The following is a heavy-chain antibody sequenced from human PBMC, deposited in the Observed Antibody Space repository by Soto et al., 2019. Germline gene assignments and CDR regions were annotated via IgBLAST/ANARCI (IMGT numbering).Heavy chain of an antibody. D-gene: IGHD6-6*01. CDR2: INPDNGGT. V-gene: IGHV1-2*02. CDR1: GYTFTGHY. Sequence: QVQLVQSGAEVKKPGASVKVSCKASGYTFTGHYMYWVRQAPGQGLEWMGWINPDNGGTSYAQKLQGRVTMTTDTSINTAYMELRRLRSDDTAVYYCAREVGKVGYSSSSCDYWGQGSLVTVST. CDR3: AREVGKVGYSSSSCDY. J-gene: IGHJ4*02.